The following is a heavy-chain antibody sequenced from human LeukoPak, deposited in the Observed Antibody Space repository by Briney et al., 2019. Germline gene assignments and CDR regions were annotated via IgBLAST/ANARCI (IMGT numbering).Heavy chain of an antibody. CDR1: GYTFTSYG. J-gene: IGHJ3*02. V-gene: IGHV1-18*01. CDR2: ISAYNGNT. CDR3: ARGVTIFGVVILYKGAFDI. D-gene: IGHD3-3*01. Sequence: ASVKVYCKASGYTFTSYGISWVRQAPGQGLEWMGWISAYNGNTNYAQKLQGRVTMTTDTSTSTAYMELRSLRSDDTAVYYCARGVTIFGVVILYKGAFDIWGQGTMVTVSS.